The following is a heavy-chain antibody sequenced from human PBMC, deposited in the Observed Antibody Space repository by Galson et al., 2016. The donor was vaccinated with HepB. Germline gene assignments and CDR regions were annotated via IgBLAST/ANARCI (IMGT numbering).Heavy chain of an antibody. Sequence: SLRLSCAASGFTCSSYAMNWVRQPPGKGLEWVSSISGSGGTTYYADSLKGRFTISRDNSKSTLYLQMNSLRAEDTAVYYCAKGAYSLPENFQHWGQGTLVTVSS. V-gene: IGHV3-23*01. D-gene: IGHD2-15*01. CDR1: GFTCSSYA. CDR3: AKGAYSLPENFQH. J-gene: IGHJ1*01. CDR2: ISGSGGTT.